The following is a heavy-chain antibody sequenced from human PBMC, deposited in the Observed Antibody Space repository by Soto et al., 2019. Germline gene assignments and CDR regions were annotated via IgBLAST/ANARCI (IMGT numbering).Heavy chain of an antibody. CDR3: ARDRAPRGYMDV. CDR2: IYYSGST. D-gene: IGHD3-22*01. V-gene: IGHV4-59*06. Sequence: SETLSLTCTVSGGSISSYYWSWIRQPPGKGLEWIGYIYYSGSTYYNPSLKSRVTISVDTSKNQFSLKLCSVTAADTAVYYCARDRAPRGYMDVWGKGTTVTVSS. CDR1: GGSISSYY. J-gene: IGHJ6*03.